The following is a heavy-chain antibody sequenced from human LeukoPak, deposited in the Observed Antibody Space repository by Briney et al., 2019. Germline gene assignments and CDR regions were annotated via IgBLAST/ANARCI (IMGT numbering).Heavy chain of an antibody. CDR3: ARYYGSGSHFDY. J-gene: IGHJ4*02. CDR1: VGPISSYY. V-gene: IGHV4-59*01. D-gene: IGHD3-10*01. CDR2: IHYTGST. Sequence: SETLSLTCTVSVGPISSYYGAWIRQPPGKGLDGIGYIHYTGSTNYNPSLKSRVTISEDTSKNQFSLKLSSVTAADTAVYYCARYYGSGSHFDYWGQGTLVTVSS.